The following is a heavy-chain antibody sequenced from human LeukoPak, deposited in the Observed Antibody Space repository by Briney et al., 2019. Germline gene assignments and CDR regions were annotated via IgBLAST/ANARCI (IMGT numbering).Heavy chain of an antibody. Sequence: SETLSLTCTVSGGSINSYYWSWIRQPPGKELEWIGYIYYTGSTNYNPSLKSRVTISLDTSKNQFSLILNSVTAADAAAYYCARYSDAYAGARWFDHWGQGILVTVSS. J-gene: IGHJ5*02. CDR3: ARYSDAYAGARWFDH. CDR1: GGSINSYY. D-gene: IGHD3-3*01. CDR2: IYYTGST. V-gene: IGHV4-59*01.